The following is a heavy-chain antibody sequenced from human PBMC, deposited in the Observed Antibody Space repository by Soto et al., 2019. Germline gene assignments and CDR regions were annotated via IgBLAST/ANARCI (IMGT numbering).Heavy chain of an antibody. D-gene: IGHD6-19*01. CDR1: GFTFGDYA. Sequence: GGLLRLSCTASGFTFGDYAMSWFRQAPGKGLEWVGFIRSKAYGGTTEYAASVKGRFTISRDDSKSIAYLQMNSLKTEDTAVYYCTTATGYSSGWRPYYFDYWGQGTLVTVSS. J-gene: IGHJ4*02. CDR2: IRSKAYGGTT. CDR3: TTATGYSSGWRPYYFDY. V-gene: IGHV3-49*03.